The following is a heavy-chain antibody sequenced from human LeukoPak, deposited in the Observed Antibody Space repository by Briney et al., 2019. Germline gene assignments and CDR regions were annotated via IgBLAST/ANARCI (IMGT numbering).Heavy chain of an antibody. D-gene: IGHD6-13*01. J-gene: IGHJ2*01. CDR1: GFTFRNYA. CDR3: AKVPSRIAAAGYWYFDL. CDR2: IGGGGGNT. Sequence: GGSLRLSCAASGFTFRNYAMSWVRQALGKGLEWVSVIGGGGGNTYYADSVKGRFTISRDNSKNTLYLQMNSLRLEDTAVYYCAKVPSRIAAAGYWYFDLWGRGTLVTVSS. V-gene: IGHV3-23*01.